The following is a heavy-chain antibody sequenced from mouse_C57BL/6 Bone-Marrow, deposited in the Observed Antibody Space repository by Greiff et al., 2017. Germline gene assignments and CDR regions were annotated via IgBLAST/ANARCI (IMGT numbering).Heavy chain of an antibody. J-gene: IGHJ2*01. CDR2: IYPYNGVS. Sequence: EVKLMESGPELVKPGASVKISCKASGYSFTGYYMHWVKQSHGNILDWIGYIYPYNGVSSYNQKFKGKATLTLDKSSSTAYMELRSLTAEDSAVYYCARGGTTVVVDYWGQGTTLTVSS. V-gene: IGHV1-31*01. CDR1: GYSFTGYY. CDR3: ARGGTTVVVDY. D-gene: IGHD1-1*01.